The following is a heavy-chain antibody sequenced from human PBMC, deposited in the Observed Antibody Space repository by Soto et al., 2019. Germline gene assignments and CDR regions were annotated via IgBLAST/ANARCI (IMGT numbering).Heavy chain of an antibody. CDR3: TREDGFYYGSGSLNYYYYMDV. J-gene: IGHJ6*03. V-gene: IGHV3-49*03. D-gene: IGHD3-10*01. Sequence: GGSLRLSCTASGFTFGDYAMSWFRQAPGKGLEWVGFIRSKAYGGTTEYAASVKGRFTISRDDSKSIAYLQMNSLKTEDTAVYYCTREDGFYYGSGSLNYYYYMDVWGKGTTVTVSS. CDR2: IRSKAYGGTT. CDR1: GFTFGDYA.